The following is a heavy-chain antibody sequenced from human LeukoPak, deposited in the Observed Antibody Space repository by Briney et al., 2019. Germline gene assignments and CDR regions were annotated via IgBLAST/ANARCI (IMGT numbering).Heavy chain of an antibody. Sequence: PGGSLRLSCAVSEFTFSSYVMSWVRQAPGKGLEGVSLISGSGGSKYYADSAKGRFTISRDNSKNILFLQMNSLRAADTAVYYCAKGLDYGGNPYYNYYMDVWGKGTTVIVSS. CDR3: AKGLDYGGNPYYNYYMDV. CDR2: ISGSGGSK. D-gene: IGHD4-23*01. V-gene: IGHV3-23*01. J-gene: IGHJ6*03. CDR1: EFTFSSYV.